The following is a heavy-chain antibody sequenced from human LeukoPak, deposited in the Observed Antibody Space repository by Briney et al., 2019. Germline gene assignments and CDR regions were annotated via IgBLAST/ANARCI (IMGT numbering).Heavy chain of an antibody. D-gene: IGHD1-26*01. V-gene: IGHV3-53*01. CDR1: GFTVSSNY. CDR2: IYSGGST. Sequence: GGSLRLSCAASGFTVSSNYMCWVRQAPGKGLEWVSVIYSGGSTYYADSVKGRFTISRDNSKNTLYLQMNSLRAEDTAVYYCASAYSGSYAIDYWGQGTLVTVSS. J-gene: IGHJ4*02. CDR3: ASAYSGSYAIDY.